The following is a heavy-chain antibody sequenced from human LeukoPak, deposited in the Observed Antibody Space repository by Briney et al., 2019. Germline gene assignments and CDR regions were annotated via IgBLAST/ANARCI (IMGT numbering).Heavy chain of an antibody. Sequence: PSETLSLTCAVYGGSFSDYYWTWIRQPPGKGLEWIGEIYHSGSTNYNPSLKSRVTISVDTSKNQFSLKLSSVTAADTAVYYCARRQNSGYDLGDDAFDIWGQGTMVTVSS. CDR3: ARRQNSGYDLGDDAFDI. D-gene: IGHD5-12*01. J-gene: IGHJ3*02. V-gene: IGHV4-34*01. CDR1: GGSFSDYY. CDR2: IYHSGST.